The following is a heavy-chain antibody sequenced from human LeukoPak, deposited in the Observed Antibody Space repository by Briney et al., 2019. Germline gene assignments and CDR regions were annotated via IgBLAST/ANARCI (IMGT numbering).Heavy chain of an antibody. CDR2: INSDGSST. CDR1: GFTFSSCW. D-gene: IGHD3-16*01. Sequence: AGGSLRLSCAASGFTFSSCWMHWVRHAPGKGLGWVSRINSDGSSTIYADSVKGRFTISRDNAKNTLYLQMNSLRAEDTAVYYCARERVWGTSNAFDIWGQGTMVTVSS. J-gene: IGHJ3*02. CDR3: ARERVWGTSNAFDI. V-gene: IGHV3-74*01.